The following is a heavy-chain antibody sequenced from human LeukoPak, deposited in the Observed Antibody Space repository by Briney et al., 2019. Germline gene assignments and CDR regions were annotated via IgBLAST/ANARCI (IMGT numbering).Heavy chain of an antibody. V-gene: IGHV3-23*01. Sequence: PGGSLRLSCAASGFTFSTYAMTLVRPAPGKGLEWVSTISGSGGSTYYADSVKGRFTISRDNSKNALYLQMNSLRAEDTAVYYCAKGTSSLGDYWGQGTLVTVSS. D-gene: IGHD3/OR15-3a*01. CDR3: AKGTSSLGDY. CDR2: ISGSGGST. CDR1: GFTFSTYA. J-gene: IGHJ4*02.